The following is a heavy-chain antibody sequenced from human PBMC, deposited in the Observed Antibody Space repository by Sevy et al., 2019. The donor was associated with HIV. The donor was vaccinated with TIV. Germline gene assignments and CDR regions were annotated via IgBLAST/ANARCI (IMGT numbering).Heavy chain of an antibody. Sequence: GGSLRLSCAASGLSFSSYAMNWVRQAPGEGLEWVSTMSGPGGSTYYADSVKGRFTISRDNSKNTLFLQMNSLRAEDTAIYYCATDRSSGWPLWGQGTLVTVSS. CDR3: ATDRSSGWPL. CDR2: MSGPGGST. V-gene: IGHV3-23*01. CDR1: GLSFSSYA. J-gene: IGHJ4*02. D-gene: IGHD6-19*01.